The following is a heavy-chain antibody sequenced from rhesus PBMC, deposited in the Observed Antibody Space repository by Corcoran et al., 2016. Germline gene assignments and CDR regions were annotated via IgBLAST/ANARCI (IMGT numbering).Heavy chain of an antibody. CDR3: TRDAGYGNYRFDV. V-gene: IGHV1-180*01. Sequence: QVQLVQSGAEIKQPGASVQLYCKASGDTFPSYSMHWVRQAPGQGLGGLGLTSPYNGNKGYAQNFQCRGTITTDTSTSTGYMELSSLRSEDTAVYYCTRDAGYGNYRFDVWGPGVLVTVSS. J-gene: IGHJ5-1*01. D-gene: IGHD4-35*01. CDR1: GDTFPSYS. CDR2: TSPYNGNK.